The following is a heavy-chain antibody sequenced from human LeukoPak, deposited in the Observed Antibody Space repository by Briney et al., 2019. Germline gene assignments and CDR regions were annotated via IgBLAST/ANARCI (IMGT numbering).Heavy chain of an antibody. J-gene: IGHJ4*02. CDR2: IKSKTDGGTT. V-gene: IGHV3-15*01. CDR3: ARDSTIPGYSSGWYGGYDY. D-gene: IGHD6-19*01. Sequence: GGSLRLSCAASGFTFSNAWMSWVRQAPGKGLEWVGRIKSKTDGGTTDYAAPVKGRFTISRDDSKNTLYLQMNSLRAEDTAVYYCARDSTIPGYSSGWYGGYDYWGQGTLVTVSS. CDR1: GFTFSNAW.